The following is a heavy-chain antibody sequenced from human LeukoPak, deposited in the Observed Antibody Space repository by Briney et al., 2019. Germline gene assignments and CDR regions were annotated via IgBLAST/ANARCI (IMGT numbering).Heavy chain of an antibody. D-gene: IGHD3-22*01. CDR2: IRSKAYGVTT. CDR1: GFTFGDYG. CDR3: TRGDYYDSSGDYLLFDY. J-gene: IGHJ4*02. V-gene: IGHV3-49*04. Sequence: GGSLRLXWIGSGFTFGDYGMSWVRQAPGKGLEWVGFIRSKAYGVTTEYAASVKGRFTISRDDPRSIAYLQMNSLKTEDTAVYYCTRGDYYDSSGDYLLFDYGGEGTLVTVSS.